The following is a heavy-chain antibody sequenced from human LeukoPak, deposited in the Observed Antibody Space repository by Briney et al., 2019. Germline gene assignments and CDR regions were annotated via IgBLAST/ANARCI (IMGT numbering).Heavy chain of an antibody. CDR2: INSDGSST. CDR3: ARVTYYYDSSGYPPDY. V-gene: IGHV3-74*01. D-gene: IGHD3-22*01. J-gene: IGHJ4*02. CDR1: GFTFSSYW. Sequence: PGGSLRLXCAASGFTFSSYWMHWVRHAPGKGLVWVSRINSDGSSTSYADSVKGRFTISRDNAKSTLYLQMNSLRAEDTAVYYCARVTYYYDSSGYPPDYWGQGTLVTVSS.